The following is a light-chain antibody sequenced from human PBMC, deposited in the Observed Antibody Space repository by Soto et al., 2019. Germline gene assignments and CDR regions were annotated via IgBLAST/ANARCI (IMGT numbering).Light chain of an antibody. V-gene: IGKV3-15*01. CDR2: GAS. J-gene: IGKJ5*01. CDR3: QQRSSWPPTIT. Sequence: EVVMTQSPATLSVSPGERATLSCRANQTISSNLAWYQQKPGQAPRLLIYGASTRATGIPARFSGSGSGTEFTLTISSLQSEDSAVYYCQQRSSWPPTITFGQGRRLEI. CDR1: QTISSN.